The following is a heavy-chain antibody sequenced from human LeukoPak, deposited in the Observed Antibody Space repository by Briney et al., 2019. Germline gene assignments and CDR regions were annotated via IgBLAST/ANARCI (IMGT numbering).Heavy chain of an antibody. CDR2: ISAYNGNT. D-gene: IGHD4-17*01. CDR3: ARPGDYGDNYYYYMDV. Sequence: GASVKVSCKASGYTFTSYGISWVRQAPGQGLEWMGWISAYNGNTNYAQKLQGRVTMTTDTSTSTAYMELSSLRSEDTAVYYCARPGDYGDNYYYYMDVWGKGTTVTVSS. CDR1: GYTFTSYG. J-gene: IGHJ6*03. V-gene: IGHV1-18*01.